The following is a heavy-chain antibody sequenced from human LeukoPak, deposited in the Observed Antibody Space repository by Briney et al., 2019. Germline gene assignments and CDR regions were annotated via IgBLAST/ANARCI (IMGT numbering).Heavy chain of an antibody. CDR3: AKESRYGSGSYGNY. CDR1: GFIFSNYA. V-gene: IGHV3-23*01. CDR2: ISGSGGST. D-gene: IGHD3-10*01. J-gene: IGHJ4*02. Sequence: GGSLRLSCAASGFIFSNYAMSWVRQAPGKGLEWVSAISGSGGSTYYADSVKGRFTISRDNSKNTLYLQMNSLRAEDTAVYYCAKESRYGSGSYGNYWGQGTLVTVSS.